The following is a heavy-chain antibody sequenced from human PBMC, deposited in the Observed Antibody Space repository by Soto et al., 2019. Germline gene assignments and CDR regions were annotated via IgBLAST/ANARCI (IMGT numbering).Heavy chain of an antibody. V-gene: IGHV4-30-4*01. D-gene: IGHD5-18*01. J-gene: IGHJ5*02. CDR1: GGSISSGDYY. CDR3: ARYSYGFFSWARKENWFDP. Sequence: SETLSLTCTVSGGSISSGDYYWSWIRQPPGKDLEWIGYIYYSGSTYYNPSLKSRVTISVDTSKNQFSLKLSSVTAADTAVYYCARYSYGFFSWARKENWFDPWGQGTLVTVSS. CDR2: IYYSGST.